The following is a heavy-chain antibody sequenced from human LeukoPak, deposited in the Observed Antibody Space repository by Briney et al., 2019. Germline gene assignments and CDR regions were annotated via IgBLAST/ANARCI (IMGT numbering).Heavy chain of an antibody. Sequence: GGSLRLSCAASGFTFSSYEMNWVRQAPGKGLEWVSYISSSGSTIYYADSVKGRFTISRDNAKNSLYLQMNSLRAEDTAVYYCARGDPLRYFDWLSHGYFDYWGQGTLVTVSS. CDR1: GFTFSSYE. CDR3: ARGDPLRYFDWLSHGYFDY. J-gene: IGHJ4*02. V-gene: IGHV3-48*03. D-gene: IGHD3-9*01. CDR2: ISSSGSTI.